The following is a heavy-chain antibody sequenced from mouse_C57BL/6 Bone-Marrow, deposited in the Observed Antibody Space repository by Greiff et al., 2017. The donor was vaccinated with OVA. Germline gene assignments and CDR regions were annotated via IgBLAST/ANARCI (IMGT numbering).Heavy chain of an antibody. D-gene: IGHD2-5*01. J-gene: IGHJ2*01. CDR3: ARGDYYSNYKPFDY. V-gene: IGHV1-61*01. CDR1: GYTFTSYW. CDR2: IYPSDSET. Sequence: QVQLQQPGAELVRPGSSVKLSCKASGYTFTSYWMDWVKQRPGQGLEWIGNIYPSDSETNYNQKFKDKATLTVDKSSSTAYMQLSSLTSEDSAVYYCARGDYYSNYKPFDYWGQGTTLTVSS.